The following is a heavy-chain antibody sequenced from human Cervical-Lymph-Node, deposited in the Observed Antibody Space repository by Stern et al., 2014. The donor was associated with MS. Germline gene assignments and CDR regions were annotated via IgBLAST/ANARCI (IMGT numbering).Heavy chain of an antibody. CDR2: IKSKTDGETT. Sequence: EMQLVESGGGLVKPGGSLRLSCAASGFTFNSAWMSWVRQAPGKGLEWVGGIKSKTDGETTDHAAPVKGRFTIPRDDSTNSLDLQMNSLQTDGTAVYCCSTSAGGSSRFGYWGQGTLVTVSS. V-gene: IGHV3-15*01. CDR1: GFTFNSAW. CDR3: STSAGGSSRFGY. D-gene: IGHD6-13*01. J-gene: IGHJ4*03.